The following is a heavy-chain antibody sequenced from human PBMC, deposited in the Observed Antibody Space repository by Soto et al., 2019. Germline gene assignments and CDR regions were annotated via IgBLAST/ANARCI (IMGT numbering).Heavy chain of an antibody. D-gene: IGHD2-15*01. V-gene: IGHV4-59*01. Sequence: SETLSLTWTVSCGSIRSYYWSWILQPPGKGLEWIGYIYYSGSTNYNPSLKSRVTISVDTTKNQFSLKLSSVTAADTAVYYCASSDEYCSGGSCFAFDIWGQGTMVTVSS. J-gene: IGHJ3*02. CDR1: CGSIRSYY. CDR2: IYYSGST. CDR3: ASSDEYCSGGSCFAFDI.